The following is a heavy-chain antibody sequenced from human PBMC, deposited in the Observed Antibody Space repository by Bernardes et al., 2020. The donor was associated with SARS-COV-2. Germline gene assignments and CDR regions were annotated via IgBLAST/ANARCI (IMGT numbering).Heavy chain of an antibody. CDR2: INHIVLT. CDR1: GDSINKDTW. V-gene: IGHV4-4*02. D-gene: IGHD2-21*01. CDR3: ERIYSPRPLDV. J-gene: IGHJ3*01. Sequence: SEPLSLTCAFSGDSINKDTWWTWLRQPPGKGLEWLGEINHIVLTNYKSSLKNPVTISVDKSKNQVSLKMISVTAADTAVYYCERIYSPRPLDVGGQGTMVTGSS.